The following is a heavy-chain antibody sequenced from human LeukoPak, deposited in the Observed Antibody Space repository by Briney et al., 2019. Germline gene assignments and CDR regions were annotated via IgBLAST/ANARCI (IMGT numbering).Heavy chain of an antibody. CDR1: GFSFSTSGVG. J-gene: IGHJ4*02. CDR2: IYWDDDK. Sequence: SGPTLVKPRQTLTLTCTFSGFSFSTSGVGVGWIRQPPGKALEWLALIYWDDDKRYSPSLKSRLTITKDTSKNQVVLTMTNMDPVDTATYYCAHRGGYSSGWYLPDYYFDYWGQGTLVTVSS. V-gene: IGHV2-5*02. D-gene: IGHD6-19*01. CDR3: AHRGGYSSGWYLPDYYFDY.